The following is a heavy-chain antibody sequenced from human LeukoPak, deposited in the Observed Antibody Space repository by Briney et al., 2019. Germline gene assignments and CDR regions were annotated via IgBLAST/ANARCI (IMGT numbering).Heavy chain of an antibody. CDR1: GGTFSSYA. Sequence: SVKVSCKASGGTFSSYAISWVRQAPGQGLEWMGGIIPIFGTANYAQKFQGRVTITADESTSTAYMELSSLRSGDTAVYYCTRDPPSWRELGREAFDIWGQGTMVTVSS. V-gene: IGHV1-69*01. CDR2: IIPIFGTA. D-gene: IGHD1-26*01. J-gene: IGHJ3*02. CDR3: TRDPPSWRELGREAFDI.